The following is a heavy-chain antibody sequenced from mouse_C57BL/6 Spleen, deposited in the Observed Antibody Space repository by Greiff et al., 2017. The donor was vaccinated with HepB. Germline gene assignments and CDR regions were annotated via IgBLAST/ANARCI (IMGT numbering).Heavy chain of an antibody. CDR3: AVVATGDYFDY. CDR1: GYTFTSYW. D-gene: IGHD1-1*01. V-gene: IGHV1-52*01. J-gene: IGHJ2*01. CDR2: IDPSDSET. Sequence: QVQLQQPGAELVRPGSSVKLSCKASGYTFTSYWMHWVKQRPIQGLEWIGNIDPSDSETHYNQKFKDKATLTVDKSSSTAYMQLSSLTSEDSAVYYCAVVATGDYFDYWGQGTTLTVSS.